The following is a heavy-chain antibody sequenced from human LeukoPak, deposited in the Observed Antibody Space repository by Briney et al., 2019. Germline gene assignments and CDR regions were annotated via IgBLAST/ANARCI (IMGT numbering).Heavy chain of an antibody. CDR3: AVWAREATTRRYSFDY. CDR1: GGSFSSNSFY. J-gene: IGHJ4*02. CDR2: IYYSGNS. Sequence: SETLSLTCTVSGGSFSSNSFYWTWIRQPPGKGLEWIGYIYYSGNSNYNPSLKSRVTISVDTSKNQFSLKLSSVTAADTAVYYYAVWAREATTRRYSFDYWGQGTLVTVSS. D-gene: IGHD5-24*01. V-gene: IGHV4-61*01.